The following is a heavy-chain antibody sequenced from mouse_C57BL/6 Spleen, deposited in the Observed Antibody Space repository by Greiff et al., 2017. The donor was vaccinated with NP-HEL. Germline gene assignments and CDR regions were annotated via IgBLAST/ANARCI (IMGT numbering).Heavy chain of an antibody. CDR2: INPNNGGT. CDR1: GYTFTDYY. Sequence: EVQLQQSGPELVKPGASVKISCKASGYTFTDYYMNWVKQSHGKSLEWIGDINPNNGGTSYNQKFKGKATLTVDKSSSTAYMELRSLTSEDSAVYYCARSSVATGYWGQGTTLTVSS. J-gene: IGHJ2*01. V-gene: IGHV1-26*01. D-gene: IGHD1-1*02. CDR3: ARSSVATGY.